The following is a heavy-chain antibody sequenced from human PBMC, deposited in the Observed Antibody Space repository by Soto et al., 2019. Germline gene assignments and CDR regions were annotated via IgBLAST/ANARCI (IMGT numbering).Heavy chain of an antibody. V-gene: IGHV3-23*01. D-gene: IGHD1-26*01. Sequence: GGSLRLSCAASGFTFSSFSMNWVRQAPGKGLEWVSAISSSDGKTFYADSVKGRFTISRDNSKNMLYLQMNSLRAEDTAVYYCAKDHMGDGFNRFDNWGQGTLV. CDR3: AKDHMGDGFNRFDN. CDR2: ISSSDGKT. J-gene: IGHJ4*02. CDR1: GFTFSSFS.